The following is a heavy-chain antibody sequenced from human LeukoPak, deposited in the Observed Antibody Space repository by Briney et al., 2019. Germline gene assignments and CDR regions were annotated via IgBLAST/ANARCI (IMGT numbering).Heavy chain of an antibody. CDR2: INHRGSS. J-gene: IGHJ4*02. V-gene: IGHV4-34*01. CDR3: ASAATYSVDY. Sequence: PSETLSLTCGVFGGSFSGYYWTWLRQPPGKGLEWIGQINHRGSSHYNPSLRSRVTISVDTSKTQFSLKLSSVTAADTAVYFCASAATYSVDYWGQGTLVTVSS. D-gene: IGHD2-15*01. CDR1: GGSFSGYY.